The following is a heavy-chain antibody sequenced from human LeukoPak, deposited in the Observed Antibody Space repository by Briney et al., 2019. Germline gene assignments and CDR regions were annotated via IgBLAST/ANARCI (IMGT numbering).Heavy chain of an antibody. J-gene: IGHJ4*02. CDR1: GFTFTIYA. V-gene: IGHV3-23*01. CDR2: ISGSGGIP. Sequence: GGSLRLSCAASGFTFTIYAMSWVRQAPGEGLEWVSGISGSGGIPYYAESVRGRFTISRDNSKNTLYLQMNSLRAEDTAVYYCANSVTTRYYLNYWGQGPLVTGSS. D-gene: IGHD4-17*01. CDR3: ANSVTTRYYLNY.